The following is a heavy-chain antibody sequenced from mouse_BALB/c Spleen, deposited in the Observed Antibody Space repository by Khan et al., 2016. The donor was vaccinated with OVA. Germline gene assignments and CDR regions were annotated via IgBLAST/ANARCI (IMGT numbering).Heavy chain of an antibody. V-gene: IGHV3-2*02. Sequence: VQLKESGPGLVKPSQSLSLTCTVTGYSITSDYAWNWIRQFPGNKLEWMGNISYSGNTKYNPSLKSRISITRDTSKNQFFLQLNSVTTEDTATYYCARSYGGDFDYWGQGTTLTVSS. CDR1: GYSITSDYA. D-gene: IGHD1-1*02. CDR2: ISYSGNT. CDR3: ARSYGGDFDY. J-gene: IGHJ2*01.